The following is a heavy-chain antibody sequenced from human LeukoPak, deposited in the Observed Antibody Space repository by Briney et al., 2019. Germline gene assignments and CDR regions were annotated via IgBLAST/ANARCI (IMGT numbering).Heavy chain of an antibody. D-gene: IGHD4/OR15-4a*01. CDR3: ARGVRLDY. J-gene: IGHJ4*02. Sequence: PGGSLRLSCAASGFTFSGSAMHWVRQASGKGLEWVSSISSSSSYIYYADSVKGRFTISRDNAKNSLYLQMNSLRAEDTAVYYCARGVRLDYWGQGTLVTVSS. CDR2: ISSSSSYI. CDR1: GFTFSGSA. V-gene: IGHV3-21*01.